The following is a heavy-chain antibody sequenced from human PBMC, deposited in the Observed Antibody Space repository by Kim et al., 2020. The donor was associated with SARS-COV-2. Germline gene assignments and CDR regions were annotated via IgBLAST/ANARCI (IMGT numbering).Heavy chain of an antibody. Sequence: ASVKVSCKASGYTFTSYGISWVRQAPGQGLEWMGWISAYNGNTNYAQKLQGRVTMTTDTSTSTAYMELRSLRSDDTAVYYCARVGVLRYFDWLISGPPYYYYYGMDVWGQGTTVTVSS. J-gene: IGHJ6*02. CDR2: ISAYNGNT. CDR3: ARVGVLRYFDWLISGPPYYYYYGMDV. CDR1: GYTFTSYG. D-gene: IGHD3-9*01. V-gene: IGHV1-18*04.